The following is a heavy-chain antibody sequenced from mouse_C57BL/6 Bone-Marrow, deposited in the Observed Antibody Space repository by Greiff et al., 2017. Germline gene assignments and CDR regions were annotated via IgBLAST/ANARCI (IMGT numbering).Heavy chain of an antibody. CDR1: GYTFTSSG. D-gene: IGHD1-1*01. J-gene: IGHJ2*01. V-gene: IGHV1-81*01. Sequence: VQLQQSGAELARPGASVKLSCKASGYTFTSSGISWVKQRTGQGLEWIGEIYPRSGNTYYNEKFKGKATLTADKSSSTAYMELRSLTSEDSAVYFCARWVTTVVATDYWGQGTTLTVSS. CDR2: IYPRSGNT. CDR3: ARWVTTVVATDY.